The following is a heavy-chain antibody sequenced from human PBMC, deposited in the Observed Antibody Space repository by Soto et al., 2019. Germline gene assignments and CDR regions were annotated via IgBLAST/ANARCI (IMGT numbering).Heavy chain of an antibody. CDR3: AKKEEYAHVWGKSPLY. Sequence: EGSLRLSCAASGLAFNNYAMSWVRQAPGKALEWVSSINGPGDDGYYTDSEKGRFTISRDNSKNTLYLQMNSLRADDTALYYCAKKEEYAHVWGKSPLYWGQGTLVTVSS. J-gene: IGHJ4*03. V-gene: IGHV3-23*01. CDR1: GLAFNNYA. CDR2: INGPGDDG. D-gene: IGHD3-16*01.